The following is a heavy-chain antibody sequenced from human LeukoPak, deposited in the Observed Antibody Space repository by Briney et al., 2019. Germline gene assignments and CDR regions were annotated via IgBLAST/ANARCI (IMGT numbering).Heavy chain of an antibody. CDR1: GGSIGSGGYY. J-gene: IGHJ4*02. CDR3: ARVPYYYDSSGYSLIIYFDY. Sequence: SETLSLTCTVSGGSIGSGGYYWSWIRPHPGKGLEWFGYIFYSGITYYNPSLKSRVTISVDTSKNQFSLKVSSVTAADTAVYYCARVPYYYDSSGYSLIIYFDYWGQGTLVTVSS. V-gene: IGHV4-31*03. CDR2: IFYSGIT. D-gene: IGHD3-22*01.